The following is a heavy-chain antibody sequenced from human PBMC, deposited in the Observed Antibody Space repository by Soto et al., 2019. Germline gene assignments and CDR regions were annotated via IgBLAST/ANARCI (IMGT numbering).Heavy chain of an antibody. J-gene: IGHJ4*02. CDR2: INYRGTT. Sequence: TLSLTCTVSGGSINSGDSYWNWIRQHPEKGLEWIGYINYRGTTFYNPSLKSRIIISVDTSKNQFSLELSSVTAADTAVYYCARDAPGVAPYWGQGTPVTVSS. D-gene: IGHD2-15*01. V-gene: IGHV4-31*03. CDR3: ARDAPGVAPY. CDR1: GGSINSGDSY.